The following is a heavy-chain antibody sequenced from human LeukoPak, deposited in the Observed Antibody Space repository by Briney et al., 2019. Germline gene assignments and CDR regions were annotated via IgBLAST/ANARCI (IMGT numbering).Heavy chain of an antibody. J-gene: IGHJ3*02. CDR2: IYHSGST. CDR3: AKDSGSENAFDI. D-gene: IGHD1-26*01. Sequence: SETLSLTCAVSGGSISSSNWWSWVRQPPGKGLEWIGEIYHSGSTNYNPSLKSRVTISVDKSKNQFSLKLSSVTAADTAVYYCAKDSGSENAFDIWGQGTMVTVSS. V-gene: IGHV4-4*02. CDR1: GGSISSSNW.